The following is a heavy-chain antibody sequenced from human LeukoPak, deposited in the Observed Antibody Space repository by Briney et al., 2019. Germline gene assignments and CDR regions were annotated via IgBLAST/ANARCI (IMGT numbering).Heavy chain of an antibody. D-gene: IGHD3-10*01. CDR3: ARGRSASFSRITMVRGVISNFDH. Sequence: SETLSLTCTVSGGSISSYYWSWIRQPPGKGLEWIGYIYYSGSTNYNPSLKSRVTISVDTSKNQFSLKLSSVTAADTAVYYCARGRSASFSRITMVRGVISNFDHWGQGTLVTVSS. J-gene: IGHJ4*02. CDR1: GGSISSYY. V-gene: IGHV4-59*01. CDR2: IYYSGST.